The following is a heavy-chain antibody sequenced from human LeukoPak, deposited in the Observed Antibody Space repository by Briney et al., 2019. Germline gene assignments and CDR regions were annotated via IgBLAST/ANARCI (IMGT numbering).Heavy chain of an antibody. CDR3: AREVRGYSYTYYMDV. CDR1: GVSISSSNSY. Sequence: SETLSLTCTVSGVSISSSNSYWGWIRPPPGKGLEWFGYIYYSWSTNYNPSLKSRVTISVDTSKNQFSLKLSSVTAADTAVYYCAREVRGYSYTYYMDVWGKGTTVTISS. CDR2: IYYSWST. D-gene: IGHD5-18*01. J-gene: IGHJ6*03. V-gene: IGHV4-61*01.